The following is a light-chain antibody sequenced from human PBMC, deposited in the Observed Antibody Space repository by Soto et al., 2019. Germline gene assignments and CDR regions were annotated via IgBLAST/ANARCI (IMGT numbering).Light chain of an antibody. V-gene: IGKV3D-20*02. CDR3: HKRSSWPLT. Sequence: EIVLTQTPGTLAVSPGERATLSCRASQTVGTNFLAWYQQKAGQAPRPLIYDESNRAPGIPARLSGSGSGTDLNLTISRLEPEDFAVYYCHKRSSWPLTCGGGTKVDIK. J-gene: IGKJ4*01. CDR1: QTVGTNF. CDR2: DES.